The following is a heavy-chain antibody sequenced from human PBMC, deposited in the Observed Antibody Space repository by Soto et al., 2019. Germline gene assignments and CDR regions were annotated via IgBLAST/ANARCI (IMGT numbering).Heavy chain of an antibody. CDR1: GASIINGIYY. D-gene: IGHD2-21*02. Sequence: QVQVQESGTGLVKPSQTLSLTCTVSGASIINGIYYWTWIRQHPGKGLEWIGHVHYSGTIYYNPSLRSRVTMSVDTSKNQVSLELSSVTVADTAVYYCVRGADRYKCGFWGQGTLVTVSS. CDR2: VHYSGTI. J-gene: IGHJ4*02. V-gene: IGHV4-31*03. CDR3: VRGADRYKCGF.